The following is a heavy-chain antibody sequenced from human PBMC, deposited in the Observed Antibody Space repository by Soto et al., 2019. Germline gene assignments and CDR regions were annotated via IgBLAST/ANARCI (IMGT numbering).Heavy chain of an antibody. D-gene: IGHD3-3*01. CDR2: IYYSGST. CDR1: GGSISSSSYY. J-gene: IGHJ6*02. V-gene: IGHV4-39*01. CDR3: ARHSTVWSGYSYYYYGMDV. Sequence: NPSETLSLTCTVSGGSISSSSYYWGWIRQPPGKGLEWIGSIYYSGSTYYNPSLKSRVTISVDTSKNQFSLKLSSVTTADTAVYYCARHSTVWSGYSYYYYGMDVWGQGTTVTVSS.